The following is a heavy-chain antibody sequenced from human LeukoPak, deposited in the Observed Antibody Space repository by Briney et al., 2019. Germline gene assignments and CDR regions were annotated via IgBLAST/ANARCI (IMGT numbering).Heavy chain of an antibody. Sequence: SETLSLTWTVSGXSISNYYGSWIRQPPGKGLEYIGYIYYTGSTYYNPSLQSRVTISVDTSEKQFSLKLSSVTAADTAVYYCARGGYTSSWPDYWGQGTLVTVSS. V-gene: IGHV4-59*01. CDR3: ARGGYTSSWPDY. CDR1: GXSISNYY. D-gene: IGHD6-13*01. CDR2: IYYTGST. J-gene: IGHJ4*02.